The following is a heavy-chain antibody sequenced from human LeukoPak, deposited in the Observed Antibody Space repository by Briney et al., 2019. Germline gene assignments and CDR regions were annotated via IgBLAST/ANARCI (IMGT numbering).Heavy chain of an antibody. V-gene: IGHV1-18*01. Sequence: ASVKVSCKASGYTFTSYGISWVRQAPGQGLEWMGWISAYNGNTNYARKLRGRVTMTTDTSTSTAYMELRSLRSDDTAVYYCAREGDSGYDWGYYFDYWGQGTLVTVSS. CDR2: ISAYNGNT. CDR1: GYTFTSYG. CDR3: AREGDSGYDWGYYFDY. D-gene: IGHD5-12*01. J-gene: IGHJ4*02.